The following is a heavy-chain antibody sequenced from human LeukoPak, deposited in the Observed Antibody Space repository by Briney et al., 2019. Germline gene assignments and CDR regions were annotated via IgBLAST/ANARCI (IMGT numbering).Heavy chain of an antibody. V-gene: IGHV3-9*01. CDR3: ARSLRVRGVPDYMDV. J-gene: IGHJ6*03. Sequence: GGSLRLSCAASGFIFEDFAMHWVRQAPGKGLEWVSSITWDSGSILYADSVKGRFTISRDNSKNTLYLQMNSLRVDDTAVYYCARSLRVRGVPDYMDVWGKGTTVTVSS. CDR1: GFIFEDFA. CDR2: ITWDSGSI. D-gene: IGHD3-10*01.